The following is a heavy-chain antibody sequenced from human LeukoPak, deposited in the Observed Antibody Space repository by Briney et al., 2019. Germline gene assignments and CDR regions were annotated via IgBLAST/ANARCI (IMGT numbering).Heavy chain of an antibody. V-gene: IGHV4-59*01. CDR1: GGSISSYY. J-gene: IGHJ4*02. D-gene: IGHD6-13*01. Sequence: SSETLSLTCTVSGGSISSYYWSWIQQPPGKGLEWIGYIYYTGSTDYNPSLKSRVAISVDTSKNQFSLKLSSVTAADTAVYYCARGSKAAPGTFDYWGQGTLVTVSS. CDR3: ARGSKAAPGTFDY. CDR2: IYYTGST.